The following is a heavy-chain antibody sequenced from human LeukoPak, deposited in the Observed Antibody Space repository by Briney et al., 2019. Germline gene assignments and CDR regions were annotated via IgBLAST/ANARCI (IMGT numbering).Heavy chain of an antibody. Sequence: GGSLRLSCAASGFTFSSYAMSWVRQAPGKGLQWVSAISGSAGSTYYADSVKGRFTISRDNSKNTLYLQMNSLRAEDTAVYYCASYDVLTGYSRHPLKRWGQGALVTVSS. CDR3: ASYDVLTGYSRHPLKR. J-gene: IGHJ4*02. V-gene: IGHV3-23*01. D-gene: IGHD3-9*01. CDR2: ISGSAGST. CDR1: GFTFSSYA.